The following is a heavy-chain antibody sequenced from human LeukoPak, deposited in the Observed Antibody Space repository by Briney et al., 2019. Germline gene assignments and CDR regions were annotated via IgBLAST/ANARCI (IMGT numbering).Heavy chain of an antibody. CDR1: GFTFSSYS. V-gene: IGHV3-21*01. J-gene: IGHJ4*02. D-gene: IGHD3-3*01. CDR3: ARDSAGDFWSGYHFDY. CDR2: ISSRSSYI. Sequence: LGGSLRLSCAASGFTFSSYSMNWVRQAPGKGLEWVSSISSRSSYIYYADLVKGRFIISRDNAKNSLYLQMNSLRAEDTAVYYCARDSAGDFWSGYHFDYWGQGTLVTVSS.